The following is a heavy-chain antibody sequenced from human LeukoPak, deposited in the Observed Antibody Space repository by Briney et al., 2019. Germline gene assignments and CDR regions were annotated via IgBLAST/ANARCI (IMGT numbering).Heavy chain of an antibody. CDR1: GFTFSSHW. CDR2: INQDGSGR. J-gene: IGHJ6*04. Sequence: GGSLRLSCAASGFTFSSHWMSWVRQAPGKGLEWVANINQDGSGRSSADSVKGRFTISRDNAKNALYLQMNSLRAEDTAVYYCARGHYGMYVWGKGTTVTVSS. V-gene: IGHV3-7*03. CDR3: ARGHYGMYV.